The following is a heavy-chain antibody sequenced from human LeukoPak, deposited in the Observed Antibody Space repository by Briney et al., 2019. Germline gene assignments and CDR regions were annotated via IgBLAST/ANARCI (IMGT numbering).Heavy chain of an antibody. CDR1: GFTFSSYS. Sequence: PGGSLRLSCAASGFTFSSYSMNWVRQAPGKGLEWVSSISSSSSYIYYADSVKGRFTISRDNAKNSLYLQMNSLRAEDTAVYYCARGRPMVRGVIWFDPWGQGTLVTVSS. J-gene: IGHJ5*02. CDR3: ARGRPMVRGVIWFDP. V-gene: IGHV3-21*01. CDR2: ISSSSSYI. D-gene: IGHD3-10*01.